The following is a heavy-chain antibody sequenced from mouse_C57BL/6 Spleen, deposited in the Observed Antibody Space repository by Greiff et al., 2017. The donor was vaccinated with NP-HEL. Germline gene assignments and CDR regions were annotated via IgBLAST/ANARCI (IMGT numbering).Heavy chain of an antibody. Sequence: DVQLVESGGGLVKPGGSLKLSCEASGFTFSSYTMSWVRQTPEKRLAWVATISGGGGNTYYPDSVKGRFTISRDNAKNTLYLQMSSLRSEDTALYYCAPHYYGSRPFGYWGQGTTLTVSS. V-gene: IGHV5-9*01. CDR3: APHYYGSRPFGY. CDR2: ISGGGGNT. CDR1: GFTFSSYT. J-gene: IGHJ2*01. D-gene: IGHD1-1*01.